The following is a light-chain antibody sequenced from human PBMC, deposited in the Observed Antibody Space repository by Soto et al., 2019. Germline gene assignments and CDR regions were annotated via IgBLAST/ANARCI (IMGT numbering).Light chain of an antibody. CDR2: AVS. CDR1: QSVSRD. Sequence: EIVLTQSPATLSLFPGERATLSCRASQSVSRDLAWYQQKPGQAPRLLIYAVSNRATGIPARFSGSGSGTDFTLTISSLEPEDFAVYYCQQRSNWPSTFGQGTKLEIK. J-gene: IGKJ2*01. V-gene: IGKV3-11*01. CDR3: QQRSNWPST.